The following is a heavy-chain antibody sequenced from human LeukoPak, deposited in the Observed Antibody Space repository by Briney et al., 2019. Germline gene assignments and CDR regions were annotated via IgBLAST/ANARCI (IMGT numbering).Heavy chain of an antibody. CDR2: INTDGSST. Sequence: GGSLRLSCAASGFTFSSYWVHWVRQAPGKGLVWVSGINTDGSSTSYADSVKGRFTISRDNAKNTLYLQMNSLRAEDTAVYYCARDPNLLRADYDFWSGYFSNPPGDAFDIWGQGTMVTVSS. CDR1: GFTFSSYW. CDR3: ARDPNLLRADYDFWSGYFSNPPGDAFDI. V-gene: IGHV3-74*01. J-gene: IGHJ3*02. D-gene: IGHD3-3*01.